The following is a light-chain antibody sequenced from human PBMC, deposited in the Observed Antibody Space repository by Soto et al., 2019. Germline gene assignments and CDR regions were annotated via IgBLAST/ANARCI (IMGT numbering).Light chain of an antibody. J-gene: IGLJ1*01. CDR3: CSYAGISTFYV. CDR2: EGT. CDR1: SSDFGNYNL. V-gene: IGLV2-23*01. Sequence: QSALTQPASVSGSPGQSITISCTGISSDFGNYNLVSWYQHHPGKAPKVMIYEGTKRPSGVSNRFSGSKSGNTASLTISGLQPEDEADYYCCSYAGISTFYVFGTGTKVTVL.